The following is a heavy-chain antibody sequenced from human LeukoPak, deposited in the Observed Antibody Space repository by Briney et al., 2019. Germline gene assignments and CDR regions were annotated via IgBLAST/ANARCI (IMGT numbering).Heavy chain of an antibody. Sequence: PGRSLRLSCAASGFTFSSYAMHWVRQAPGKGLEWVSVIYSGGSTYYADSVKGRFTISRDNSKNTLYLQMNSLRAEDTAVYYCAKDSGGAVTVLDAFDIWGQGTMVTVSS. CDR2: IYSGGST. D-gene: IGHD1-26*01. J-gene: IGHJ3*02. V-gene: IGHV3-66*01. CDR1: GFTFSSYA. CDR3: AKDSGGAVTVLDAFDI.